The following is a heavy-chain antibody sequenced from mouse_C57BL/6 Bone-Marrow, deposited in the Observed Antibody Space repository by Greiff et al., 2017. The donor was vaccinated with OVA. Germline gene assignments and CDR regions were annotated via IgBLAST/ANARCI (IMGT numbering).Heavy chain of an antibody. CDR1: GFTFSDYY. CDR2: INYDGSST. Sequence: EVKLMESEGGLVQPGSSMKLSCTASGFTFSDYYMAWVRQVPEKGLEWVANINYDGSSTYYLDSLKSRFIISRDNAKNILYLQMSSLKSEDTATYYCARGGYGSYFDYWGQGTTLTVSS. V-gene: IGHV5-16*01. D-gene: IGHD1-1*01. CDR3: ARGGYGSYFDY. J-gene: IGHJ2*01.